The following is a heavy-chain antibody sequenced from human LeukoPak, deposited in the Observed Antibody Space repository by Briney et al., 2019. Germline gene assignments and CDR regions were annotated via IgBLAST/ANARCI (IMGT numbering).Heavy chain of an antibody. V-gene: IGHV3-23*01. Sequence: GASLRLSCAASGFTFSNQGMSWVRQAPGKGLEWVSSISGSGGSTYYADSVKGRFTISRDNSKNTLYLQMNTLRAEDTAVYYCAPLSIPSGDFDYWGQGTLVTVSS. D-gene: IGHD2-2*01. CDR2: ISGSGGST. CDR1: GFTFSNQG. J-gene: IGHJ4*02. CDR3: APLSIPSGDFDY.